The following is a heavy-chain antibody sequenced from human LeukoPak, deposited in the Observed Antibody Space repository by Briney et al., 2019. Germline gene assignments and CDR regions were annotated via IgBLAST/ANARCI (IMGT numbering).Heavy chain of an antibody. Sequence: PGGSLRLSCAASGFTFSSYGMDWVRQAPGKGLEWVAFIRYDGNNKDYADSVKGRFTISRDNSKNTLYLQMNSLRVEDTAVYYCAKGYGDLVAFDIWGQGTMVTGSS. CDR2: IRYDGNNK. CDR3: AKGYGDLVAFDI. V-gene: IGHV3-30*02. CDR1: GFTFSSYG. D-gene: IGHD4-17*01. J-gene: IGHJ3*02.